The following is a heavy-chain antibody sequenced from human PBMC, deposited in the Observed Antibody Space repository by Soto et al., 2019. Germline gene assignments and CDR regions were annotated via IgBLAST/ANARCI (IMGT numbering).Heavy chain of an antibody. D-gene: IGHD3-9*01. CDR2: IIPIFGTV. Sequence: GASVKVSCKASGGTFSSYAISWVRQAPGQGLEWMGGIIPIFGTVNYAQKFQGRVTITADESTSTAYMELRSLRSDDTAVYYCARFVSRYDIWACYSHHDAFDIWGQGPMVPVS. J-gene: IGHJ3*02. CDR3: ARFVSRYDIWACYSHHDAFDI. V-gene: IGHV1-69*13. CDR1: GGTFSSYA.